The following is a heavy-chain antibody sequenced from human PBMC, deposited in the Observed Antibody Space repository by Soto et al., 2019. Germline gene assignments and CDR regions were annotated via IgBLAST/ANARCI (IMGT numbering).Heavy chain of an antibody. CDR2: IWYDGSNK. V-gene: IGHV3-33*01. CDR1: GFTFSSYG. D-gene: IGHD6-13*01. J-gene: IGHJ4*02. CDR3: ARDLYSISWPGGSIFAY. Sequence: GESLKISCAASGFTFSSYGMHWVRQAPGKGLEWVAVIWYDGSNKYYADSVKGRFTISRDNSKNTLYLQMNSLRAEDTAVYYCARDLYSISWPGGSIFAYWGQGTLVTVS.